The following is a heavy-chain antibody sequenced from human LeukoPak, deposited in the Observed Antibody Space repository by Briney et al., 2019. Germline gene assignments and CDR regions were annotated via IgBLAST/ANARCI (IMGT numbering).Heavy chain of an antibody. CDR1: GGSFSGYY. D-gene: IGHD6-19*01. J-gene: IGHJ6*03. CDR2: INHSGST. V-gene: IGHV4-34*01. CDR3: ARDKRVAVAGTYIHYYYMDV. Sequence: SETLSLTCAVYGGSFSGYYWSWIRQPPGKGLEWIGEINHSGSTNYNPSLKSRVTISVDTSKNQFSLKLSSVTAADTAVYYCARDKRVAVAGTYIHYYYMDVWGNGTTVTISS.